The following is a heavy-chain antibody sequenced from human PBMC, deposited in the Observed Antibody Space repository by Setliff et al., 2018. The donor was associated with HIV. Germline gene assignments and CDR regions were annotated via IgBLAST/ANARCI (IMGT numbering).Heavy chain of an antibody. J-gene: IGHJ4*02. CDR2: IKQDGSEK. Sequence: GGSLRLSCAASGFTFSSYAVSWVRQAPGKGLEWVANIKQDGSEKYYVDSVKGRFTISRDNAKNSLYLQMNSLRAEDTAVYYCAIRLRYWGQGTLVTVSS. V-gene: IGHV3-7*03. CDR1: GFTFSSYA. CDR3: AIRLRY.